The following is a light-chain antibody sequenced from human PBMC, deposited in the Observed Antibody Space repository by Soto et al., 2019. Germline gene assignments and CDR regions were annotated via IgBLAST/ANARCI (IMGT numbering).Light chain of an antibody. V-gene: IGKV3-20*01. Sequence: EIVLTQSPGTLSLSPGERATLSCSASQSVSSSYLAWYQQKPGQAPRLLIYGASSRATGIPDRFSGSGSGTAFTLTISSLEPEDFAVYYCQQYGSSPRTCGQGTKLDIK. J-gene: IGKJ1*01. CDR3: QQYGSSPRT. CDR2: GAS. CDR1: QSVSSSY.